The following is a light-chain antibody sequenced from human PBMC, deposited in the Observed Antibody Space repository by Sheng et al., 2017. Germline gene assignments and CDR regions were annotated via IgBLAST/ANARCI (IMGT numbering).Light chain of an antibody. CDR1: NDDVGGYNY. V-gene: IGLV2-14*03. CDR2: DVN. CDR3: SSYTADSTRV. Sequence: QSALTQPASVSGSPGQSITISCTGTNDDVGGYNYVSWYQQHPGKVPKLLIYDVNNRASGVSDRFSGSKSGNTASLTISGLQAEDEADFYCSSYTADSTRVFGTGTKSPS. J-gene: IGLJ1*01.